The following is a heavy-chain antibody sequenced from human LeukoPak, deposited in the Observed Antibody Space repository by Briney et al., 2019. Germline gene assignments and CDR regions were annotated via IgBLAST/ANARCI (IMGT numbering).Heavy chain of an antibody. Sequence: GSSVKVSCKASGGTFSSYAISWVRQAPGQGLEWMGRIIPIFGTANYAQKFQGRVTITTDESTSTAYMELSSLRSEDTAVYYCARGLEDILTGYYPQNYHFDYWGQGTLVTVSS. J-gene: IGHJ4*02. CDR3: ARGLEDILTGYYPQNYHFDY. V-gene: IGHV1-69*05. CDR2: IIPIFGTA. D-gene: IGHD3-9*01. CDR1: GGTFSSYA.